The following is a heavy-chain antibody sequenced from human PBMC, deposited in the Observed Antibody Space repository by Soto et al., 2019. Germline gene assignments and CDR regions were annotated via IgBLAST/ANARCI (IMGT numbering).Heavy chain of an antibody. CDR3: AREPTLYGDHRYFDL. CDR1: GGSICSGDYY. V-gene: IGHV4-30-4*01. CDR2: IYYSGST. J-gene: IGHJ2*01. D-gene: IGHD4-17*01. Sequence: QVQLQESGPGLVKPSQTLSLTCTVSGGSICSGDYYWSWIRQPPGKGLEWIGYIYYSGSTYYNPSLNSRVTISVDPSKTQFSLKLSSVTAADTAVYYCAREPTLYGDHRYFDLWGRGTLVTVSS.